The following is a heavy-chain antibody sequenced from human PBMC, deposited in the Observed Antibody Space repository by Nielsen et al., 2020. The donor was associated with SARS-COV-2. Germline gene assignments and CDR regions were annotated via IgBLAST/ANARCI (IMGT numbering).Heavy chain of an antibody. V-gene: IGHV3-30*04. J-gene: IGHJ4*02. CDR3: ARDMYGDYGLDY. D-gene: IGHD4-17*01. Sequence: GESLKISCAASGFTFSTYAMHWVRQAPGKGLEWVAIISYDGSNKYYADSVKGRFTISRDNSKNTLFLQMNSLRAEDTAVYSCARDMYGDYGLDYWGQGTLVTVSS. CDR1: GFTFSTYA. CDR2: ISYDGSNK.